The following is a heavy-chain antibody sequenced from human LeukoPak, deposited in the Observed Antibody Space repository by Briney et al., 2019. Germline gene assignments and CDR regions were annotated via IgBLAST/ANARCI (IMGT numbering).Heavy chain of an antibody. V-gene: IGHV3-21*01. CDR1: GFTFSSYS. J-gene: IGHJ4*02. CDR3: ARGRRYDSSGLSDY. CDR2: ISSSSSYI. D-gene: IGHD3-22*01. Sequence: GGSLRLSCAASGFTFSSYSMNWVRQAPGRGLEWVSSISSSSSYIYYADSVKGRFTISRDNAKNSLYLQMNSLRAEDTAVYYCARGRRYDSSGLSDYWGQGTLVTVSS.